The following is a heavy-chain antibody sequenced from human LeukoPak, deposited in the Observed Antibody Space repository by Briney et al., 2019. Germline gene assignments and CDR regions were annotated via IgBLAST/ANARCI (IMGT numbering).Heavy chain of an antibody. Sequence: SETLSLICTVSGGSISSYYWSWIRQPPGKGLEWIGYIYYSGNTNYNPSLKSRVTISVDTSKNQFSLKLSSVTAADTAVYYCARLWSEGNWENWFDPWGQGTLVTVSS. CDR1: GGSISSYY. V-gene: IGHV4-59*01. D-gene: IGHD3-3*01. J-gene: IGHJ5*02. CDR3: ARLWSEGNWENWFDP. CDR2: IYYSGNT.